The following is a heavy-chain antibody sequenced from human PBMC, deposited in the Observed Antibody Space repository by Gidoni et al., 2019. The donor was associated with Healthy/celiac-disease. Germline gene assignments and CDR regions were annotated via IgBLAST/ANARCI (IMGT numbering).Heavy chain of an antibody. J-gene: IGHJ4*02. CDR1: GFTFSSYA. Sequence: EVQLLESGGGLVQPGGSLRLSCAASGFTFSSYAMSWVRQAPGKGLEWVSAISGSGGSTYYADSVKGRFTISRDNSKNPLYLQMNSLRAEDTAVYYCAKNKFGELLKTTDYWGQGTLVTVSS. D-gene: IGHD3-10*01. CDR2: ISGSGGST. V-gene: IGHV3-23*01. CDR3: AKNKFGELLKTTDY.